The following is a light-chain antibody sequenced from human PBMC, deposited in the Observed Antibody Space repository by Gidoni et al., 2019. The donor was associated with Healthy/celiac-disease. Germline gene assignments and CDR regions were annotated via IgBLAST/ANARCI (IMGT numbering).Light chain of an antibody. J-gene: IGKJ4*01. CDR2: DAS. V-gene: IGKV3-11*02. CDR3: QQHSDRPQLT. CDR1: QSVSSY. Sequence: EIVFTQSPATLSLSPGERATLSCRASQSVSSYLAWYQQKHGQAHRLLIYDASNRTTAIPAKRSGSRGGREVTPIISSREDEDDAVYYYQQHSDRPQLTFGGGTKVEIK.